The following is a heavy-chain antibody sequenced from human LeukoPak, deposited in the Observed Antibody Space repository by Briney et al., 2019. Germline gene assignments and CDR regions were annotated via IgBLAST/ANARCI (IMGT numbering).Heavy chain of an antibody. J-gene: IGHJ4*02. D-gene: IGHD2-21*02. CDR1: GGSFSGYY. CDR2: INHSGST. V-gene: IGHV4-34*01. Sequence: SETLSLTCAVYGGSFSGYYWSWIRQPPGKGLEWIGEINHSGSTNYNPSLKSRVTTSVDTSKKQFSLKLSSVTAADTAVYYCARGQSSVVTDIPYYFDYWGRGTLVTVSS. CDR3: ARGQSSVVTDIPYYFDY.